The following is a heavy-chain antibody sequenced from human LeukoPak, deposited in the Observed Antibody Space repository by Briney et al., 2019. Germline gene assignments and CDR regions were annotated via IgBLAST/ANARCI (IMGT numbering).Heavy chain of an antibody. J-gene: IGHJ6*03. CDR2: IYYSGST. D-gene: IGHD5-24*01. Sequence: SETLSLTCTVSGGSISSYYWSWIRQPPGKGLEWIGYIYYSGSTNYNPSLKRRVTISVDTSKNQFSLKLSSVTAADTAVYYCARAKAEMATSYYYYYYMDVWGKGTTVTISS. CDR3: ARAKAEMATSYYYYYYMDV. CDR1: GGSISSYY. V-gene: IGHV4-59*01.